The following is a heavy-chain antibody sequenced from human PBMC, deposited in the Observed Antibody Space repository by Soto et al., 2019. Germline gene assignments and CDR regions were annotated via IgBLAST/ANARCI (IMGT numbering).Heavy chain of an antibody. CDR2: ISATGST. D-gene: IGHD5-18*01. Sequence: QVQLQESGPGLLKPSETLSLTCTVSGDSVGSASYYWTWIRQPPGEGLEWIGYISATGSTNYNPSLKSRLTISVDTSKNHFSLRLSFMTAADTAMYYCARDIRGYSRAFDYWGQGTLVTVSS. CDR1: GDSVGSASYY. V-gene: IGHV4-61*03. CDR3: ARDIRGYSRAFDY. J-gene: IGHJ4*02.